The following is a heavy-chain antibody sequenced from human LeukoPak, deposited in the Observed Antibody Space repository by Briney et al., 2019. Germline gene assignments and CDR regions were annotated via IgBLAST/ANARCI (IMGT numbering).Heavy chain of an antibody. V-gene: IGHV3-7*01. Sequence: GGSLRLSCAASGFTFSSYWMTWIRQAPGKGLEWVANIKQDGSEKYYVDSVKGRFTISRDNAKNSLYLQMNSLRAEDTAVYYRARDTGGGYSCYDCWGQGTLVTVSS. CDR2: IKQDGSEK. J-gene: IGHJ4*02. CDR3: ARDTGGGYSCYDC. D-gene: IGHD5-18*01. CDR1: GFTFSSYW.